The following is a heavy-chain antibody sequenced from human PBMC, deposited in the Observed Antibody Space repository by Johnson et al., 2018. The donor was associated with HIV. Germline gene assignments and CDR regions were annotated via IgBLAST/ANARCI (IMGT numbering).Heavy chain of an antibody. D-gene: IGHD2-15*01. CDR2: ISYDGSNK. CDR3: ARDDGGGGDAFDI. CDR1: GFTFSSYG. Sequence: QVQLVESGGGVVQPGRSLRLSCAASGFTFSSYGMHWVRQAPGKGLEWVAVISYDGSNKYYADSVKGRFTISRGNSKNKLYLQMNSLSAEDTAVYYCARDDGGGGDAFDIWGQGTMVTVSS. V-gene: IGHV3-30*03. J-gene: IGHJ3*02.